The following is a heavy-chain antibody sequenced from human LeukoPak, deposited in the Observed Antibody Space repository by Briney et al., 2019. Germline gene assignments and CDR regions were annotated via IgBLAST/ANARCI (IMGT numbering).Heavy chain of an antibody. CDR2: ISYDGSNK. V-gene: IGHV3-30*04. CDR3: ARGLRSPYYDILTGYYIGEAIDY. D-gene: IGHD3-9*01. J-gene: IGHJ4*02. Sequence: GGSLRLSCAASGFTFSSYAMHWVRQAPGKGLEWVAVISYDGSNKYYADSVKGRFTISRDNSKNTLYLQMNSLRAEDTAVYYCARGLRSPYYDILTGYYIGEAIDYWGQGTLVTVSS. CDR1: GFTFSSYA.